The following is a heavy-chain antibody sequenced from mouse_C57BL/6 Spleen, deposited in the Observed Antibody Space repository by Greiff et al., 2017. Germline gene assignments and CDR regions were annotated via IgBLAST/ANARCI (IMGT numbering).Heavy chain of an antibody. Sequence: VQLQQSGPELVKPGASVKMSCKASGYTFTDYNMHWVKQSHGKSLEWIGYINPNNGGTSYNQKFKGKATLTVNKSSSTAYMELRSLTSEDSAVYYCARPLYYGNYGYFDVWGTGTTVTVSS. CDR1: GYTFTDYN. CDR3: ARPLYYGNYGYFDV. CDR2: INPNNGGT. V-gene: IGHV1-22*01. D-gene: IGHD2-1*01. J-gene: IGHJ1*03.